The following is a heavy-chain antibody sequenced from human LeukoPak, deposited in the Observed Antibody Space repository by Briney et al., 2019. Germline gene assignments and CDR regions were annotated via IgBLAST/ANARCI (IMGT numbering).Heavy chain of an antibody. CDR2: INFNRGDT. D-gene: IGHD1-26*01. V-gene: IGHV1-2*02. Sequence: ASVKVSCKASGYTFRNYYIHWVRQAPGHGLEYMGWINFNRGDTNYAEKFQGRVTMTRDTSIDTVYMDLSSLRSDDTALYYCARDKSNGIGIVYWGQGTLVTVSS. CDR3: ARDKSNGIGIVY. CDR1: GYTFRNYY. J-gene: IGHJ4*02.